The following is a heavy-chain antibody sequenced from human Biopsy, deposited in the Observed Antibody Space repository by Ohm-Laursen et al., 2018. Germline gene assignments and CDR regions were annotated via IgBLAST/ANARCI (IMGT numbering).Heavy chain of an antibody. Sequence: ASVKVSCKASGGMFTSYTINWLRQAPGQGLQRMGGIMSLYNTTNYAQKFWDRITVTADKSTNTVYMTLSSLTSEDTAVYFCARGLGGYDYWYFDLWGRGTLVIVSS. CDR2: IMSLYNTT. CDR1: GGMFTSYT. CDR3: ARGLGGYDYWYFDL. J-gene: IGHJ2*01. V-gene: IGHV1-69*06. D-gene: IGHD5-12*01.